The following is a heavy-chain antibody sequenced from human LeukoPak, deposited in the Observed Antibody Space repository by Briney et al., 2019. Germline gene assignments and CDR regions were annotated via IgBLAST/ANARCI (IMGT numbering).Heavy chain of an antibody. D-gene: IGHD5-24*01. J-gene: IGHJ3*02. CDR2: ISSSGSTG. V-gene: IGHV3-48*03. Sequence: GGSLRLSCAASGFTFDDYGMSWVRQAPGKGLEWVSYISSSGSTGYYADSVKGRFTISRDNAKNSLYLQMNSLRAEDTAVYYCARDGGRDGYNWAFDIWGQGTMVTVSS. CDR3: ARDGGRDGYNWAFDI. CDR1: GFTFDDYG.